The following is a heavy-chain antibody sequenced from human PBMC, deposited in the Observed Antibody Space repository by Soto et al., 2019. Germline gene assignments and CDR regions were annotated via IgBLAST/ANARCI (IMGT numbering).Heavy chain of an antibody. V-gene: IGHV3-23*01. J-gene: IGHJ4*02. CDR2: VGGSGDRT. CDR3: ATDPLTYSGDHLNCFGY. Sequence: PGGSLRLSCAASGFTFSRYAMSWVRQAPGKGLQWVSTVGGSGDRTFYADSVKGRFTISRDASSNTLYLQMNTLGAEDTAVYYCATDPLTYSGDHLNCFGYWGRGTLVTVSS. D-gene: IGHD4-17*01. CDR1: GFTFSRYA.